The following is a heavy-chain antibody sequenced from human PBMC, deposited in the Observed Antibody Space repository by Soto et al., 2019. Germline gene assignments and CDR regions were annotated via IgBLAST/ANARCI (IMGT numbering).Heavy chain of an antibody. V-gene: IGHV4-30-4*01. J-gene: IGHJ4*02. CDR2: IYYSGST. CDR3: ARETGGSVSGVVIIPHFDY. CDR1: GGSISSGDYY. Sequence: TLSLTCTVSGGSISSGDYYWSWIRQPPGKGLEWIGYIYYSGSTYYNPSLKSRVTISVDTSKNQFSLKLSSVTAADTAVYYCARETGGSVSGVVIIPHFDYWGQGTLVTVSS. D-gene: IGHD3-3*01.